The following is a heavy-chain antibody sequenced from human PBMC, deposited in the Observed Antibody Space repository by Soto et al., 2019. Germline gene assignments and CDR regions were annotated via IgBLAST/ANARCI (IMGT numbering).Heavy chain of an antibody. CDR2: ISAAGGGT. Sequence: PGGSLRLSCAASGFTFSDYYMTWLRQAPGKGPEWVSLISAAGGGTYYADSVKGRFTISRDNSHNTLYLQVHSLTAEDTAVYYCAKDRRAGGNSAFYFDFWGQGAQVTAPS. V-gene: IGHV3-23*01. D-gene: IGHD3-16*01. J-gene: IGHJ4*02. CDR1: GFTFSDYY. CDR3: AKDRRAGGNSAFYFDF.